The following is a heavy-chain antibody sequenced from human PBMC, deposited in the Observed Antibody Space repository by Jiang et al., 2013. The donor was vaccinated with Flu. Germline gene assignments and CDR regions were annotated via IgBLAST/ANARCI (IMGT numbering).Heavy chain of an antibody. CDR2: MNPNSGNT. J-gene: IGHJ6*02. V-gene: IGHV1-8*01. Sequence: GAEVKKPGASVKVSCKASGYTFTSYDINWVRQATGQGLEWMGWMNPNSGNTGYAQKFQGRVTMTRNTSISTAYMELSSLRSEDTAVYYCARVLKQWLVPDVWGQGTTVTVSS. CDR3: ARVLKQWLVPDV. D-gene: IGHD6-19*01. CDR1: GYTFTSYD.